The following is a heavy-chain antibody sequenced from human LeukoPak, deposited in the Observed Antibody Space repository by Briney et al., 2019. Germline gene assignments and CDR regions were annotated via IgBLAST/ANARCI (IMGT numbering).Heavy chain of an antibody. D-gene: IGHD3-10*01. CDR3: ARQFTGFPAQDY. V-gene: IGHV1-69*02. CDR1: GGTFSSYT. CDR2: IIPILGIA. J-gene: IGHJ4*02. Sequence: SVKVSCKASGGTFSSYTISWVRQAPGQGLEWMGRIIPILGIANYAQKFQGRVTITADKSTSTAYMELSSLRSEDTAVYYCARQFTGFPAQDYWGQGTLVTVSS.